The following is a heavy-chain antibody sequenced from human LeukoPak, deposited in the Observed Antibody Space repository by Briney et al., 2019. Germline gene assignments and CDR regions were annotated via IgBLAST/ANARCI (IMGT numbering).Heavy chain of an antibody. CDR2: IIPIFGTA. J-gene: IGHJ4*02. V-gene: IGHV1-69*13. CDR3: ARARDDYVWGSPFDY. CDR1: GGTFSSYA. D-gene: IGHD3-16*01. Sequence: EALVKVSCKASGGTFSSYAISWVRQAPGQGLEWMGGIIPIFGTANYAQKFQGRVTITADESTSTAYMELSSLRSEDTAVYYCARARDDYVWGSPFDYWGQGTLVTVSS.